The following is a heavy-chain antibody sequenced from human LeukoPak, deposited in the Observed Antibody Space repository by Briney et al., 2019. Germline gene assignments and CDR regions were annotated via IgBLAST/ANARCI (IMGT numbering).Heavy chain of an antibody. J-gene: IGHJ4*02. CDR1: GFTFSTYA. CDR2: ISRGGDVT. D-gene: IGHD2-15*01. V-gene: IGHV3-23*01. Sequence: GGSLRLSCAASGFTFSTYAMTWVRQAPGKGPEWVSLISRGGDVTYYADSVKGRFTISRDSSKNTLYLQMHSLRAEDTAVYYCAARPGEVAVPYDYWGQGTLVTVSS. CDR3: AARPGEVAVPYDY.